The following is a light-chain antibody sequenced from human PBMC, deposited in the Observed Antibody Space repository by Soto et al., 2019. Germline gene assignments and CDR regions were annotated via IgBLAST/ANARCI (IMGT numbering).Light chain of an antibody. CDR2: EGG. CDR3: CSFAHSNTYV. V-gene: IGLV2-23*01. J-gene: IGLJ1*01. Sequence: QSVLTRPAYVSRSPGQSLAISCTGTSSDVGSYNLVSWYQQYPGKAPKLLISEGGKRPSGISNRFSGSKSGNTASLTISGLQAEDEADYYCCSFAHSNTYVFGTGTKVTVL. CDR1: SSDVGSYNL.